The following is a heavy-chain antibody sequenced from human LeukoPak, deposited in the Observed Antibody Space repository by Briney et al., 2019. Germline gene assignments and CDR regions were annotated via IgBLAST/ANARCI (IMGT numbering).Heavy chain of an antibody. CDR1: GGSISSGGYY. Sequence: TLSLTCTVSGGSISSGGYYWSWIRQHPGKGLEWIGYIYYSGSTYYNPSLKSRVTISVDTSKNQFSLKLSSVTAADTAVYYCARDSRITIFGVVNWGQGTLVTVSS. CDR3: ARDSRITIFGVVN. J-gene: IGHJ4*02. V-gene: IGHV4-31*03. CDR2: IYYSGST. D-gene: IGHD3-3*01.